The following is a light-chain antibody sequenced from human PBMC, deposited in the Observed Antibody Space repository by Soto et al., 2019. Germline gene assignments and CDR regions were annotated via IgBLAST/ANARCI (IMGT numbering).Light chain of an antibody. CDR3: CSYACEYKHV. V-gene: IGLV2-11*01. CDR1: SSDVGADNF. Sequence: QSALTQPRSVSGSPGQSVTISCTGSSSDVGADNFASWYQQHPGAAPKLLIHDVKKRPPGVPDRFSASKSGNTASLTISGLQAEDEADYYCCSYACEYKHVFGSGTKLTVL. CDR2: DVK. J-gene: IGLJ1*01.